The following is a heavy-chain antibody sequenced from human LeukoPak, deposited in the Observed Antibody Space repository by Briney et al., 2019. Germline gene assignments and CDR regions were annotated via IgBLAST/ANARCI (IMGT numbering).Heavy chain of an antibody. CDR2: TYYSGST. V-gene: IGHV4-59*01. Sequence: PSETLSLSCTVSGGSITNYYWNWIRQPPGKGLEWIGYTYYSGSTNYNPSLKSRVTISVDTSKNQFSLRLTSVSAADTAVYYCARGFDSKSTYFDYWDQGTLLTVSS. CDR3: ARGFDSKSTYFDY. D-gene: IGHD5-12*01. J-gene: IGHJ4*02. CDR1: GGSITNYY.